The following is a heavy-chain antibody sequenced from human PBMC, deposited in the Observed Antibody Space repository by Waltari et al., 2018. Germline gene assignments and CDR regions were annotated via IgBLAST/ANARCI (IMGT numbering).Heavy chain of an antibody. J-gene: IGHJ4*02. CDR2: IFPSGGPT. CDR3: ARSGGSNVFTF. V-gene: IGHV1-46*01. D-gene: IGHD2-15*01. CDR1: AYPFANDY. Sequence: QVQLVQSGAELKKPGASVKISCKASAYPFANDYLHWVRQAPGQGLEWVGIIFPSGGPTTYAQRFQGRVTMTGDTSTTTVYLELSSLTSEDTALYFCARSGGSNVFTFWGQGTLVSVSS.